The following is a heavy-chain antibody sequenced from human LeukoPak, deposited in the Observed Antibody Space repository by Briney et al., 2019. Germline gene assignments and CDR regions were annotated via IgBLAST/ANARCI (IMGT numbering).Heavy chain of an antibody. Sequence: SETLSLTCTVSGASISGYYWSWIRQPPGKGLEWIGEINHSGSTNYNPSLKSRVTISVDTSKNQFSLKLSSVTAADTAVYYCASDAGYSSGWSYWGQGTLVTVSS. D-gene: IGHD6-19*01. CDR3: ASDAGYSSGWSY. V-gene: IGHV4-34*01. CDR1: GASISGYY. J-gene: IGHJ4*02. CDR2: INHSGST.